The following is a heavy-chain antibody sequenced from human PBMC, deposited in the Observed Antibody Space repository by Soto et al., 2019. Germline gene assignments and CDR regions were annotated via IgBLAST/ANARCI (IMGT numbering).Heavy chain of an antibody. Sequence: SETLSLTCTVSGVSVSDGSYYWAWLRQLPGEGLEWIGHIYHIGSTINNTSLKSRVTISINTSKSKFSLNLNSMTAADTAVYYCVGYNWTYNFDHWGQGTLVTVSS. CDR3: VGYNWTYNFDH. CDR1: GVSVSDGSYY. D-gene: IGHD1-7*01. V-gene: IGHV4-61*01. J-gene: IGHJ5*02. CDR2: IYHIGST.